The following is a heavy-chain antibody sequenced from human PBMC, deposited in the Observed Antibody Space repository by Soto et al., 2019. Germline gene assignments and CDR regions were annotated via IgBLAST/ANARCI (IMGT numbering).Heavy chain of an antibody. Sequence: QVQLQESGPGLVKPSETLSLTCTVSGGSISTYYWNWIRQSAVKGLEWIGRVYISGSTNYHPSLKSRVAMSVDTSNNQFSLKVTSVTAADTALYYCARGGRDGFDIWGQGTMVTVSS. J-gene: IGHJ3*02. V-gene: IGHV4-4*07. CDR2: VYISGST. CDR3: ARGGRDGFDI. CDR1: GGSISTYY.